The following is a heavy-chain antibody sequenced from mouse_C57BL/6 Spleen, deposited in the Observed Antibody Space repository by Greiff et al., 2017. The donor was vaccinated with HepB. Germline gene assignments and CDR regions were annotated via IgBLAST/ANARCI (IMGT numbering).Heavy chain of an antibody. CDR3: ARRSTVVATEDAMDY. CDR2: IHPNSGST. V-gene: IGHV1-64*01. D-gene: IGHD1-1*01. Sequence: VQLQQSGAELVKPGASVKLSCKASGYTFTSYWMHWVKQRPGQGLEWIGMIHPNSGSTNYNEKFKSKATLTVDKSSSTAYMQLSSLTSEDSAVYYCARRSTVVATEDAMDYWGQRTSVTVSS. J-gene: IGHJ4*01. CDR1: GYTFTSYW.